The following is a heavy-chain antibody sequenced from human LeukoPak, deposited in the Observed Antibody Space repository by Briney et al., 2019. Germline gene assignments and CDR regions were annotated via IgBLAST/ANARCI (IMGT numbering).Heavy chain of an antibody. J-gene: IGHJ4*02. CDR2: ISAYNGNT. CDR3: ARASGSGWCRGPFDY. Sequence: GASGKVSCKASGYTFTSYGISWVRQAPGQGLERVGWISAYNGNTNYAQKLQGRVTMTTDTSTSTAYMELRSLRSDDTAVYYCARASGSGWCRGPFDYWGQGTLVTVSS. V-gene: IGHV1-18*01. D-gene: IGHD6-19*01. CDR1: GYTFTSYG.